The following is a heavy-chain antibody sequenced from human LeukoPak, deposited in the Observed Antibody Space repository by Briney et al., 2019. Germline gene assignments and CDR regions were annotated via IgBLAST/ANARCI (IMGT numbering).Heavy chain of an antibody. CDR2: IYYTGST. D-gene: IGHD4-17*01. CDR1: GGSVSSGSFY. CDR3: ARDNLRTDGDYRSYWYFDL. V-gene: IGHV4-61*01. J-gene: IGHJ2*01. Sequence: PSETLSLTCTVSGGSVSSGSFYWSWIWQPPGKGLEWIGYIYYTGSTNYNPSLKSRVTISVDTSKNQFSLKLSSVTAADTAVYYCARDNLRTDGDYRSYWYFDLWGRGTLVTVSS.